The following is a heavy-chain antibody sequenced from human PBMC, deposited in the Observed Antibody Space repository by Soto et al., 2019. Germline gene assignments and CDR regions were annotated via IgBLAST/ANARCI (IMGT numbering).Heavy chain of an antibody. CDR2: ISGSGGST. J-gene: IGHJ6*02. CDR3: VKTRYCSGGSCYSGVAHYYYGMDV. CDR1: GFTFSSYA. Sequence: PGGSLRLSCAASGFTFSSYAMSWVRQAPGKGLEWVSAISGSGGSTYYADSVKGRFTISRDNSKNTLYLQMNSLRAEDTAVYYCVKTRYCSGGSCYSGVAHYYYGMDVWGQGTTLTVSS. D-gene: IGHD2-15*01. V-gene: IGHV3-23*01.